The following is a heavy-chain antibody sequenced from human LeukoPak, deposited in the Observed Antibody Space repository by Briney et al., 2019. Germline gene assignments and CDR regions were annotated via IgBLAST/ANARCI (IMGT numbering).Heavy chain of an antibody. J-gene: IGHJ6*02. CDR2: ISYDGSNK. CDR1: GFTFSSYA. V-gene: IGHV3-30-3*01. D-gene: IGHD3-10*01. Sequence: GGSLRLSCAASGFTFSSYAMHWVRQAPGKGLEWVAVISYDGSNKYYADSVKGRFTISRDNSKNTLYPQMNSLRAEDTAVYYCARALLWFGDLLGMDVWGQGTTVTVSS. CDR3: ARALLWFGDLLGMDV.